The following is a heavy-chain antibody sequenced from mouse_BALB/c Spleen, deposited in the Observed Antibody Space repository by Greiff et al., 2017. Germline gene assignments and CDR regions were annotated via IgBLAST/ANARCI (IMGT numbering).Heavy chain of an antibody. CDR2: INSNGGST. Sequence: EVQRVESGGGLVQPGGSLKLSCAASGFTFSSYGMSWVRQTPDKRLELVATINSNGGSTYYPDSVKGRFTISRDNAKNTLYLQMSSLKSEDTAMYYCARLLGAMDYWGQGTSVTVSS. D-gene: IGHD1-1*01. V-gene: IGHV5-6-3*01. J-gene: IGHJ4*01. CDR1: GFTFSSYG. CDR3: ARLLGAMDY.